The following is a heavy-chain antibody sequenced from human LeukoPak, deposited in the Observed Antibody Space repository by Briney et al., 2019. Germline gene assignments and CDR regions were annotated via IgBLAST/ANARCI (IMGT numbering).Heavy chain of an antibody. CDR3: ARGGRYCGGDCPFDY. CDR1: GFTFSSYW. D-gene: IGHD2-21*02. V-gene: IGHV3-74*03. J-gene: IGHJ4*02. CDR2: IDFDGSST. Sequence: GGSLRLSCAASGFTFSSYWMHWVRQAPGKGLVWVSRIDFDGSSTVYADSVKGRFTISRDNAKNSLYLQMNSLRAEDTAVYYCARGGRYCGGDCPFDYWGQGTLVTVSS.